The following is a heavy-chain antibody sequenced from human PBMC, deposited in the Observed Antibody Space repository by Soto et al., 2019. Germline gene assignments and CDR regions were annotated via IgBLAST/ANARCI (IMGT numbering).Heavy chain of an antibody. D-gene: IGHD2-21*02. CDR3: AGHGGYSY. J-gene: IGHJ4*02. V-gene: IGHV3-23*01. Sequence: PGGSLRLSCAAPEFTFSNYAMTWVRQAPGKGLEWASSISGSGSITYYAESVKGRFAISRDNSKNTLFLQMNSLRPEDTALYYCAGHGGYSYLGQGTLVTVSS. CDR1: EFTFSNYA. CDR2: ISGSGSIT.